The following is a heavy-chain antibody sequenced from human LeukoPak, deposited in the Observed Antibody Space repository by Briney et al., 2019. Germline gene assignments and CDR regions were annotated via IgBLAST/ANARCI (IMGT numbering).Heavy chain of an antibody. CDR1: GFAVSSNY. D-gene: IGHD3-10*01. Sequence: GGSLRLSCAASGFAVSSNYMSWVRQAPGKGLEWVSSISSSSSYIYYADSVKGRFTISRDNAKNSLYLQMNSLRAGDTAVYYCARDVDTYYYGSGAGPFDPWGQGTLVTVSS. V-gene: IGHV3-21*01. CDR2: ISSSSSYI. J-gene: IGHJ5*02. CDR3: ARDVDTYYYGSGAGPFDP.